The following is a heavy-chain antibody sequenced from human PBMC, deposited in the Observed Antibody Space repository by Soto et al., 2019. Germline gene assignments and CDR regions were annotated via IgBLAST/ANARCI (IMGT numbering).Heavy chain of an antibody. J-gene: IGHJ5*02. CDR2: IIPFFDTA. CDR1: GGTFSRNA. Sequence: QVQLVQSGAEVKKAGSSVKVSCKAAGGTFSRNAISWVRQAPGQGLEWMGGIIPFFDTANYAKKFQGRVTVAADKAKITAYMQSSSVTSEDTAVYLCTRSTPKSVYFMSTFDPWGQGTLVSVPS. CDR3: TRSTPKSVYFMSTFDP. D-gene: IGHD2-2*01. V-gene: IGHV1-69*06.